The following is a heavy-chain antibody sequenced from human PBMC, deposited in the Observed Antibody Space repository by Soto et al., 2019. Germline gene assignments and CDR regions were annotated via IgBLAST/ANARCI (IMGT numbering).Heavy chain of an antibody. CDR1: GYSISSGYY. CDR2: IYHSGST. CDR3: ATESGSTYGYFDH. D-gene: IGHD5-18*01. V-gene: IGHV4-38-2*01. Sequence: PSETLSLTCAVSGYSISSGYYWGWIRQPPGKGLEWIGSIYHSGSTYYNPSLKSRVTISVDTSKNQFSLKLSSVTAADTAVYYCATESGSTYGYFDHWGQGTQVTVSS. J-gene: IGHJ4*02.